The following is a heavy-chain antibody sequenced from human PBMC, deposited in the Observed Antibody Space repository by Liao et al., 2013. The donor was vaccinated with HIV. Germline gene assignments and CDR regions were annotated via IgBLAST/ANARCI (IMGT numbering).Heavy chain of an antibody. V-gene: IGHV4-34*01. D-gene: IGHD6-19*01. J-gene: IGHJ4*02. CDR3: ARKGGSGWFDY. CDR1: GGSFSDYY. Sequence: QVQLQQWGAGLLKPSETLSLTCAVYGGSFSDYYWSWIRQPPGKGLEWIGEINHSGSTNYNPSLKSRVTISVDTSKNQFSLTLTSVTAVDTAVYYCARKGGSGWFDYWGREPWSPSPQ. CDR2: INHSGST.